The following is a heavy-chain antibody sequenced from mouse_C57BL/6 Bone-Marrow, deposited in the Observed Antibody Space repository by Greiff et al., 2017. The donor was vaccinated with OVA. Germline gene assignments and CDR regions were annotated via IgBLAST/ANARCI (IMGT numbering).Heavy chain of an antibody. CDR3: ARLVGEAY. CDR2: INPGSGGT. J-gene: IGHJ3*01. D-gene: IGHD1-3*01. V-gene: IGHV1-54*01. CDR1: GYAFTNYL. Sequence: VQLQQSGAELVRPGTSVKVSCKASGYAFTNYLIEWVKQRPGQGLEWIGVINPGSGGTNYNEKFKGKATLTADKSSSTAYMQLSSLTSEDSAVYFCARLVGEAYWGQGTLVTVSA.